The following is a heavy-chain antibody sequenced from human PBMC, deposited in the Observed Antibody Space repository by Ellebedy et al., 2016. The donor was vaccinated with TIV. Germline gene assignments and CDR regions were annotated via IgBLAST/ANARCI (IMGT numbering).Heavy chain of an antibody. CDR2: IYHLGNT. D-gene: IGHD3-9*01. Sequence: SETLSLXXSVSAGSIDISGYFWGWIRQPPGKELEWIGSIYHLGNTYYSPSLKSRVLISVDTSKNQFSLSLTSVSAADTGTYYCARLIGDYDVLAGPVDHWGQGALVTVPS. V-gene: IGHV4-39*01. CDR3: ARLIGDYDVLAGPVDH. CDR1: AGSIDISGYF. J-gene: IGHJ5*02.